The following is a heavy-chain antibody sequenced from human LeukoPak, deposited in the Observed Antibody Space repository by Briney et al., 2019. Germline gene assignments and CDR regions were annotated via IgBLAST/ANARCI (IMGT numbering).Heavy chain of an antibody. D-gene: IGHD2-21*01. V-gene: IGHV4-59*08. CDR2: IYYRGST. CDR1: GGSMGTYY. Sequence: SETLSLTCSVSGGSMGTYYWTWVRPPPGKGLEWIGYIYYRGSTNYNPSLKSRVTISEDTAKNQFSLKLTSVTAADTAVYYCARHGAIPEYWGQGSLVIVSS. J-gene: IGHJ4*02. CDR3: ARHGAIPEY.